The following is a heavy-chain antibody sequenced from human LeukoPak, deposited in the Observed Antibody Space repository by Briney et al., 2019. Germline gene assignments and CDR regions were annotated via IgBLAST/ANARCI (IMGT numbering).Heavy chain of an antibody. V-gene: IGHV3-66*01. CDR1: RFSFSTYP. Sequence: GGSLRLSCAASRFSFSTYPMGWVRQAPGKGLEWVSVIYSGGDTYYADSVKGRFTISRDNSKNMIYLELSSLKAEDTAVYYCAKERSLEIAVAGTIFDYWGQGTLVTVSS. D-gene: IGHD6-19*01. CDR3: AKERSLEIAVAGTIFDY. CDR2: IYSGGDT. J-gene: IGHJ4*02.